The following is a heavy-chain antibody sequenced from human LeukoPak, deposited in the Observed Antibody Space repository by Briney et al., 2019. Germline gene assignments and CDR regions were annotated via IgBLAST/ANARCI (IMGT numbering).Heavy chain of an antibody. CDR3: AKGRGAFDI. V-gene: IGHV3-30*18. D-gene: IGHD3-10*01. CDR2: ISYDGTNK. J-gene: IGHJ3*02. Sequence: GGSLRLSCAASGFTFSSYGMHWVRQAPGKGLEWVAVISYDGTNKYYADSVKGRFTISRDNSKNTLYLQMNSLRAEDTAVCYCAKGRGAFDIWGQGTMVTVSS. CDR1: GFTFSSYG.